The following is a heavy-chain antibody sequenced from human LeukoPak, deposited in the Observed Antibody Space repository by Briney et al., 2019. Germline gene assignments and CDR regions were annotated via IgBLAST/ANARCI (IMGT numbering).Heavy chain of an antibody. D-gene: IGHD3-10*01. CDR1: GGSINSY. J-gene: IGHJ5*02. CDR2: ISGSGTI. V-gene: IGHV4-4*07. Sequence: SQTLSLACTVSGGSINSYWSWIRQPAGKGLEWIGRISGSGTITYNPALQSRLSISIDTSKNQFSLKLMSVTAADTAVYYCARDSGTTGEVKFDPWGQGTLVTVSS. CDR3: ARDSGTTGEVKFDP.